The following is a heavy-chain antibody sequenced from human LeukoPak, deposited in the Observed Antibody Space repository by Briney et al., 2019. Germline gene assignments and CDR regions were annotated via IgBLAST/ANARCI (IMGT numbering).Heavy chain of an antibody. V-gene: IGHV4-59*08. CDR3: ARLGYGDYPQH. J-gene: IGHJ1*01. Sequence: PSETLSLTCTVSGGSISSYYWSWIRQPPGKGLEWIGYIYYSGSTNYNPSLKSRVTISVDTSKNQFSLKLSSVTAADTAVYYCARLGYGDYPQHWGQGTLVTVSS. D-gene: IGHD4-17*01. CDR1: GGSISSYY. CDR2: IYYSGST.